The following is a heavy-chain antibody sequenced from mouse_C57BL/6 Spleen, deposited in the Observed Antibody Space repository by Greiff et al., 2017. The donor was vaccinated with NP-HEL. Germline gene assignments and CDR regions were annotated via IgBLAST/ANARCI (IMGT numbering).Heavy chain of an antibody. Sequence: QVQLQQPGAELVKPGASVKLSCKASGYTFTSYWITWVKQRPGQGLEWIGDIYPGSGSTNYNEKFKSKATLTVDTSSSTAYMQLSSLTSEDSAVYYCARSPRYGSSYGAMDYWGQGTTVTVSS. CDR3: ARSPRYGSSYGAMDY. D-gene: IGHD1-1*01. CDR2: IYPGSGST. J-gene: IGHJ4*01. V-gene: IGHV1-55*01. CDR1: GYTFTSYW.